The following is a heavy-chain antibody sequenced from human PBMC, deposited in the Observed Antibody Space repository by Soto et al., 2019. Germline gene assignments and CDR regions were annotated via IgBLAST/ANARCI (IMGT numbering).Heavy chain of an antibody. D-gene: IGHD2-2*01. J-gene: IGHJ4*02. CDR1: GFTFSSYS. CDR3: ARETPAALDY. Sequence: EVQLVESGGGLVKPGGSLRLSCAASGFTFSSYSMNWVRQAPGKGLEWVSSISSSSSYIYYADSVKGRFTISRDNAKNSLYMQMNSLRAEDTAVYYCARETPAALDYWGQGTLVTVSS. CDR2: ISSSSSYI. V-gene: IGHV3-21*01.